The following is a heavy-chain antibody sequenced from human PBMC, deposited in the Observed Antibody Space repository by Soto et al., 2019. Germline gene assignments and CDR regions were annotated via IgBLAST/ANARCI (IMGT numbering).Heavy chain of an antibody. D-gene: IGHD7-27*01. J-gene: IGHJ4*03. Sequence: QVQLQESGPGLVKPSQTLSLTCSVSGDSIRGGGHYWNWIRQFPGKGLERIGYVYHSGSTHYNPSLMGRLTISIDTSKNQFSLRLISVTAADTALYYCARDTGLAPTVWGYWGHGTQVTVSS. CDR1: GDSIRGGGHY. CDR2: VYHSGST. V-gene: IGHV4-31*03. CDR3: ARDTGLAPTVWGY.